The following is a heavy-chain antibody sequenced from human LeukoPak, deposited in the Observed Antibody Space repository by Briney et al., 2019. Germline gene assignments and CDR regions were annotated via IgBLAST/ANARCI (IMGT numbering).Heavy chain of an antibody. D-gene: IGHD6-13*01. CDR2: IRYDGSNQ. CDR3: AKDLSSSSWTFDY. CDR1: GFTFSSYG. Sequence: GGSLRLSCAAAGFTFSSYGMHCVRQAPGKLLEWVAFIRYDGSNQYYADAVQGRFTISRDNSKNTLYLPMNSLRPEDTAVYYCAKDLSSSSWTFDYWGPGNLVTVSS. V-gene: IGHV3-30*02. J-gene: IGHJ4*02.